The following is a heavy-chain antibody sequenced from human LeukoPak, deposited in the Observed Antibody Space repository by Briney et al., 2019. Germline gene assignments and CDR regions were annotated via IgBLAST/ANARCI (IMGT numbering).Heavy chain of an antibody. CDR2: IYPDDSDT. CDR3: ARQRASGIAAALIAFDI. Sequence: GESLKISCKGSGYSFTSYWIGWVRQMPGKGLEWMGIIYPDDSDTRYSPSFQGQVTISADKSISTAYLQWSSLKASDTAMYYCARQRASGIAAALIAFDIWGQGTMVTVSS. J-gene: IGHJ3*02. CDR1: GYSFTSYW. V-gene: IGHV5-51*01. D-gene: IGHD6-13*01.